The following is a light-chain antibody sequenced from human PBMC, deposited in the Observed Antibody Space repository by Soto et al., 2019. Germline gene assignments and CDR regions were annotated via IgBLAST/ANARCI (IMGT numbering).Light chain of an antibody. CDR3: QHYNSYSEA. Sequence: AIRMTQSPSSLSASTGDRVTITCRASQGISSYLAWYQQKPGKAPKLLIYAASTLQSGVLSRFSGSGSGTEFTLTISSLQPDDFATYYCQHYNSYSEAFGQGTKVDIK. J-gene: IGKJ1*01. CDR2: AAS. V-gene: IGKV1-8*01. CDR1: QGISSY.